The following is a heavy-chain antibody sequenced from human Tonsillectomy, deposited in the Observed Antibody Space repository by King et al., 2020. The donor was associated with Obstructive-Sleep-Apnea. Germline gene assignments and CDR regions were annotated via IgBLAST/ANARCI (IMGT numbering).Heavy chain of an antibody. Sequence: VQLVQSGGGLVKPGGSLRLSCAASGFTFSNAWMSWVRQAPGKGLEWVGRIKSKTDGGTTDYAAPVKGRFTISRDDSKNTLYLQMNSLKTEDTAVYYCTTDHSIVVVPAAMLSHYYYGMDVWGQGTTVTVSS. CDR1: GFTFSNAW. CDR3: TTDHSIVVVPAAMLSHYYYGMDV. CDR2: IKSKTDGGTT. D-gene: IGHD2-2*01. J-gene: IGHJ6*02. V-gene: IGHV3-15*01.